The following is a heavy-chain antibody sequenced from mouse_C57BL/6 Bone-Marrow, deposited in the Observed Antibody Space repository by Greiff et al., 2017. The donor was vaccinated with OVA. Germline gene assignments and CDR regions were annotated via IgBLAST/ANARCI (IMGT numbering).Heavy chain of an antibody. J-gene: IGHJ2*01. CDR3: TSDDGYYSDY. V-gene: IGHV1-15*01. D-gene: IGHD2-3*01. CDR2: IDPETGGT. CDR1: GYTFTDYE. Sequence: QVQLQQSGAELVRPGASVTLSCKASGYTFTDYEMHWVKQTPVHGLEWIGAIDPETGGTAYNQKFKGKAILTADKSSSTAYMGLRSLTSEDSAVYYCTSDDGYYSDYWGQGTTLTVSS.